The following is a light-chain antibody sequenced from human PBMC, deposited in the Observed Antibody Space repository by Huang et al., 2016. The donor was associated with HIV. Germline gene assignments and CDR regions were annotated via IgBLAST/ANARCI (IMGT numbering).Light chain of an antibody. CDR1: QDIFNY. CDR2: AVS. J-gene: IGKJ1*01. CDR3: LQHKAFHLPT. Sequence: DIQMTQSPSAMSASVGDRVTITCRTNQDIFNYLAWFQQKPGRAPKRLIYAVSSLQSGVPSRCSGSGSGTECTLTINNLQPEDFATYYCLQHKAFHLPTFGQGTQVE. V-gene: IGKV1-17*03.